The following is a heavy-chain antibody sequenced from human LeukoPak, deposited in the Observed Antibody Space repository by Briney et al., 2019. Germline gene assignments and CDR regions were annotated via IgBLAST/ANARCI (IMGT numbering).Heavy chain of an antibody. CDR2: INHSGST. CDR3: ARDRKDGYYYYMDV. D-gene: IGHD5-24*01. J-gene: IGHJ6*03. CDR1: GGSFSGYY. Sequence: SETLSLTCAVYGGSFSGYYWSWIRQPPGKGLEWIGEINHSGSTNYNPSLKSRVTISVDTSKNQFSLKLSSVTAADTAVYYCARDRKDGYYYYMDVWGKGTTVTVSS. V-gene: IGHV4-34*01.